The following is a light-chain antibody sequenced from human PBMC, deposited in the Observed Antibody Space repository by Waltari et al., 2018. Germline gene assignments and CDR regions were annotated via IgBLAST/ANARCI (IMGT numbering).Light chain of an antibody. Sequence: QSVLTQPPSASGSPGQSVTISCTGTSSDVGGYTYVSWYQQHPGKAPKLIIYEVTKRPSGVPDRFSGSKSGNTASLTVSGLQTEDEADYYCISYAGSNTWVFGGGTKLTVL. CDR1: SSDVGGYTY. J-gene: IGLJ3*02. CDR2: EVT. V-gene: IGLV2-8*01. CDR3: ISYAGSNTWV.